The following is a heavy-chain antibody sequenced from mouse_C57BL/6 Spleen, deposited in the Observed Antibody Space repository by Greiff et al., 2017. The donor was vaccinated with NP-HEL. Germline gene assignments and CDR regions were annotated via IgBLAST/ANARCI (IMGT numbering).Heavy chain of an antibody. CDR1: GYTFTSYW. V-gene: IGHV1-52*01. CDR2: IDPSDSET. CDR3: ARSNPFYYSKTLYAMDY. D-gene: IGHD2-5*01. J-gene: IGHJ4*01. Sequence: VQLQQPGAELVRPGSSVKLSCKASGYTFTSYWMHWVKQRPIQGLEWIGNIDPSDSETHYNQKFKDKATLTVDKSSSTAYMQLSSLTSEDSAVYYCARSNPFYYSKTLYAMDYWGQGTSVTVSS.